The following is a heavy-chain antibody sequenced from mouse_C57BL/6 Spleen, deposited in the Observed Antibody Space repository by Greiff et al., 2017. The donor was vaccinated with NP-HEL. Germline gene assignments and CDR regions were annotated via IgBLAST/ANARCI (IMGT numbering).Heavy chain of an antibody. V-gene: IGHV1-69*01. Sequence: QVQLQQPGAELVMPGASVKLSCKASGYTFTSYWMHWVKQRPGQGLEWIGEIDPSDSYTNYNQKFKGKSTLTVDKSSSTAYMQLSSLTSEDSAVYYCARRYYSNGYAMDYWGQGTSVTVSS. D-gene: IGHD2-5*01. J-gene: IGHJ4*01. CDR3: ARRYYSNGYAMDY. CDR2: IDPSDSYT. CDR1: GYTFTSYW.